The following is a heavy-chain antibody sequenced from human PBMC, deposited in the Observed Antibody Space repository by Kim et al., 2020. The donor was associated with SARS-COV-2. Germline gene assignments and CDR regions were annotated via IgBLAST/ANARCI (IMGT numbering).Heavy chain of an antibody. J-gene: IGHJ4*02. CDR2: ISSSSSTI. D-gene: IGHD3-22*01. Sequence: GGSLRLSCAASGFTFSSYSMNWVRQAPGKGLEWVSYISSSSSTIYYADSVKGRFTISRDNAKNSLYLQMNSLRAEDTAVYYCARVTYYYDSSGYSALVPFAYWGQGTLVTVPS. V-gene: IGHV3-48*01. CDR1: GFTFSSYS. CDR3: ARVTYYYDSSGYSALVPFAY.